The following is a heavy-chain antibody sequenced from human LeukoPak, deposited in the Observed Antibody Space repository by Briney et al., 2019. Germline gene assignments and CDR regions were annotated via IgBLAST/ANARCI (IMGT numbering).Heavy chain of an antibody. V-gene: IGHV3-74*01. CDR3: ARQYSSSSEFDY. J-gene: IGHJ4*02. CDR2: INSDGSST. D-gene: IGHD6-6*01. Sequence: PGGSLRLSCAASGFTFSTYWVHWVRHARGKGLVWVSRINSDGSSTSYAASVKGRLTTSRDNAKHTLYLQMTSLRAEDTAVYYCARQYSSSSEFDYWGQGTLVTVSS. CDR1: GFTFSTYW.